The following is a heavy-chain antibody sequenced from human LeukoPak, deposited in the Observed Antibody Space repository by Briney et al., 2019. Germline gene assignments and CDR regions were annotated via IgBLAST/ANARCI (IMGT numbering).Heavy chain of an antibody. J-gene: IGHJ5*02. CDR3: ARPFFAGITRDNWFDP. V-gene: IGHV1-69*05. Sequence: SVKVSCKASGGTFSSYAVSWVRQAPGQGLEWMGRIIPIFGTANYAQKFQGRVTITTDESTSTAYMELSSLRSEDTAVYYCARPFFAGITRDNWFDPWGQGTLVTVSS. D-gene: IGHD1-14*01. CDR1: GGTFSSYA. CDR2: IIPIFGTA.